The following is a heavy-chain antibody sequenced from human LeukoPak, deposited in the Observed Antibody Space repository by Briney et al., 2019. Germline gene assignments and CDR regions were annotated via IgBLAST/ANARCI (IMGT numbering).Heavy chain of an antibody. J-gene: IGHJ4*02. CDR2: ISSNGGGT. CDR3: VRRSSAAYDF. Sequence: PGGSLRLSWSASGFTFSTYAMHWVRQAPGKGLEYVSSISSNGGGTSYADSVKGRFTISRDNSKNTLYLQMSSLRAEDTAVYYCVRRSSAAYDFWGQGTLVTVSS. CDR1: GFTFSTYA. D-gene: IGHD6-25*01. V-gene: IGHV3-64D*09.